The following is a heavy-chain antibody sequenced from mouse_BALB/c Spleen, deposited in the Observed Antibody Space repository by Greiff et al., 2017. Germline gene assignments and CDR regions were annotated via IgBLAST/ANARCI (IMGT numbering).Heavy chain of an antibody. V-gene: IGHV1-4*02. CDR2: INPSSGYT. J-gene: IGHJ1*01. D-gene: IGHD4-1*01. Sequence: QVQLQQSAAELARPGASVKMSCKASGYTFTSYTMHWVKQRPGQGLEWIGYINPSSGYTEYNQKFKDKTTLTADKSSSTAYMQLSSLTSEDSAVYYCARLGRYWYFDVWGAGTTVTVAS. CDR1: GYTFTSYT. CDR3: ARLGRYWYFDV.